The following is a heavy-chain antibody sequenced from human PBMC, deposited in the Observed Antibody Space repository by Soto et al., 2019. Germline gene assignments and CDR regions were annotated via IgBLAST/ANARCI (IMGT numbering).Heavy chain of an antibody. CDR2: FASRGST. CDR3: GRVADNYGKVNNDFDN. D-gene: IGHD4-17*01. J-gene: IGHJ4*01. Sequence: SETLSLTCTASDGSINSYYWSWIRQPPTTRLERIENFASRGSTNYKPSLKSRVTISGDTSKKLSSLKLSSVTAADTAVYYSGRVADNYGKVNNDFDN. V-gene: IGHV4-59*01. CDR1: DGSINSYY.